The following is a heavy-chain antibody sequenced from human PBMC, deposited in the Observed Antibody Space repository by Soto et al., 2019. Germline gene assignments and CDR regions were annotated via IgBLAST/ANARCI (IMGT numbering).Heavy chain of an antibody. V-gene: IGHV3-23*01. CDR2: ISGSGGST. CDR3: ARRSSGWYFDY. Sequence: EVPLLESGGGLVQPGGSLRLSCAAPGFTFSNYAMNWVRQAPGKGLEWVSVISGSGGSTYYADSVKGRFTISRDNSKITLYLQMNSLRGEDTAVYYCARRSSGWYFDYWGQGTLVTVSS. CDR1: GFTFSNYA. J-gene: IGHJ4*02. D-gene: IGHD6-19*01.